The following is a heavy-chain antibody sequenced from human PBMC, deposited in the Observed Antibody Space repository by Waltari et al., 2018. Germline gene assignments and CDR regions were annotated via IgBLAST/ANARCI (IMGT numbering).Heavy chain of an antibody. V-gene: IGHV3-53*02. CDR3: ARGTYSSPIDY. J-gene: IGHJ4*02. CDR1: GFTVSSNY. CDR2: IYSGGST. D-gene: IGHD5-18*01. Sequence: EVQLVETGGGLIQPGGSLRLSCAASGFTVSSNYMSWVRQAPGKGLGWVSVIYSGGSTYYADSVKGRFTISRDNSKNTLYLQMNSLRAEDTAVYYCARGTYSSPIDYWGQGTLVTVSA.